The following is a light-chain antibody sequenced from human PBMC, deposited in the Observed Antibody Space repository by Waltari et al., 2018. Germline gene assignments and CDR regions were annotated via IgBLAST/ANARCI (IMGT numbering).Light chain of an antibody. CDR3: QQGNSFPRT. CDR1: EEISQW. V-gene: IGKV1-12*01. CDR2: KAS. J-gene: IGKJ1*01. Sequence: DIQMTQFPSSVPASVGARITMTCRASEEISQWLAWYQQRPGQPPKLLIYKASTLQNGVPSRFAGSGSGTDFTLTIDNLQPEDFATYYCQQGNSFPRTFGQGTKVEVK.